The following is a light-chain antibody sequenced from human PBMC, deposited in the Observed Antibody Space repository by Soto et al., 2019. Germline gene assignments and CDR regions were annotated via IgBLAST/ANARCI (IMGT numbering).Light chain of an antibody. CDR1: QSVSSN. V-gene: IGKV3-15*01. Sequence: EIVMTQSPATLSVSPGEIATLSCRASQSVSSNLAWYQQKPGQAPRLLIYGASTRATGIPAMFSGSGCGTEFTLTIISLQPEDVAVYYCQHYNNWPPWTFGQGTKVEIK. CDR3: QHYNNWPPWT. CDR2: GAS. J-gene: IGKJ1*01.